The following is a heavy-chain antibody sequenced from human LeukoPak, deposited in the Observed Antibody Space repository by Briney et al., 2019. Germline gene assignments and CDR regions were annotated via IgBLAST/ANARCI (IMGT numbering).Heavy chain of an antibody. CDR2: ISAYNGNT. V-gene: IGHV1-18*01. D-gene: IGHD2-15*01. CDR1: GYIFTSYG. CDR3: ARGQEAKWCPAY. Sequence: ASVKVSCKASGYIFTSYGISWVRQAPGQGLEWMGWISAYNGNTNYAQKLQGRVTMTTDTSTSTAYMELRSLRSDDTAVYCVARGQEAKWCPAYWGQGTLVTVSS. J-gene: IGHJ4*02.